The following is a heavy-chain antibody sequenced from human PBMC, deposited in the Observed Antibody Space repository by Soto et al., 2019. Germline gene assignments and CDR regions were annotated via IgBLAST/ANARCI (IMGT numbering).Heavy chain of an antibody. CDR1: GFTFTSSA. CDR2: IVVGIGNT. V-gene: IGHV1-58*01. D-gene: IGHD3-3*01. Sequence: GASVKVSCKASGFTFTSSAVQWVRQARGQRLEWIGWIVVGIGNTNYEQKFQERVTITRDMSTSTAYMELSSLKSENTAGYYWAASISEFWSGYYWPPPHGMDVWGQGTTVTVSS. J-gene: IGHJ6*02. CDR3: AASISEFWSGYYWPPPHGMDV.